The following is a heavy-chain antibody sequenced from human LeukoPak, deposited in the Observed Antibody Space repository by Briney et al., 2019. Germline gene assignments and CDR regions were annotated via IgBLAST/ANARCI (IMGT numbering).Heavy chain of an antibody. J-gene: IGHJ6*02. Sequence: GGSLRLSCEASGFTFSDYYMSWIRQAPGKGLEWVSYISSSGSTIYYADSVKGRFTISRDNAKNSLYLQMNSLRAEDTAVYYCARDWWWWSRPTHGMDVWGQGTTVTVSS. V-gene: IGHV3-11*01. CDR3: ARDWWWWSRPTHGMDV. CDR2: ISSSGSTI. D-gene: IGHD2-21*01. CDR1: GFTFSDYY.